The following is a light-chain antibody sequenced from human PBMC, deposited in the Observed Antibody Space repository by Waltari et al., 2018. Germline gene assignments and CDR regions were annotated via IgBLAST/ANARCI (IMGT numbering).Light chain of an antibody. CDR1: QSISTW. CDR3: QQYNTYSLT. J-gene: IGKJ4*01. Sequence: DIQMTQSPSTLSASGGDRVTITCRASQSISTWLAWYQQKPGKAPKFLIYEASSLQSGVPSRFSGSGSGTEFTLTINNLQPDDFATYYCQQYNTYSLTFGGGTKVEIK. CDR2: EAS. V-gene: IGKV1-5*03.